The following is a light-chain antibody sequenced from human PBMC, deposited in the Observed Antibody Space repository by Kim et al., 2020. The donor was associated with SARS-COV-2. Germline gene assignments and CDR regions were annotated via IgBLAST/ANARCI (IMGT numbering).Light chain of an antibody. CDR2: GAS. V-gene: IGKV3-20*01. CDR1: QSVSSNY. Sequence: SPGERATLSCRASQSVSSNYVAWYQQKPGQAPRLLIYGASSWATGIPDRFSGSGSGTDFTLTISRLEPEDFAVYYCQQYGSSPLTFGGGTKVDIK. CDR3: QQYGSSPLT. J-gene: IGKJ4*01.